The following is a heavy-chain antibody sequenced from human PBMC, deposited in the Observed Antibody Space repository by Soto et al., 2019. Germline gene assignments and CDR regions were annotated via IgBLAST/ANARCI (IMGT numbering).Heavy chain of an antibody. V-gene: IGHV3-33*01. D-gene: IGHD3-22*01. CDR3: ARDHYDSSCYFSGGLMDV. CDR2: IWYDGSNK. Sequence: QVQLVESGGGVVQPGRSLRLSCAASGFTFSSYGMHWVRQAPGKGLEWVAVIWYDGSNKYYADSVKGRFTISRDNSKNTLYLQMNSLRAEDTAVYYCARDHYDSSCYFSGGLMDVWGQGTTVTVSS. J-gene: IGHJ6*02. CDR1: GFTFSSYG.